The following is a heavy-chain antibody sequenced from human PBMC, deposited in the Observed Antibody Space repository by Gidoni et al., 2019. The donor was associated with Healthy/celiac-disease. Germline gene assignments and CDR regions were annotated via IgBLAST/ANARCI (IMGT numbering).Heavy chain of an antibody. J-gene: IGHJ4*02. D-gene: IGHD6-19*01. CDR2: INPSGGST. CDR3: ARPGGVAGTLETEYYFDY. Sequence: QVQLVQSGAEVKKPGASVKVSCKASGYTFTSYYMHWVRQAPGQGLEWMGIINPSGGSTSYAQKFQGRVTMTRDTSTSTVYMELSSLRSEDTAVYYCARPGGVAGTLETEYYFDYWGQGTLVTVSS. V-gene: IGHV1-46*01. CDR1: GYTFTSYY.